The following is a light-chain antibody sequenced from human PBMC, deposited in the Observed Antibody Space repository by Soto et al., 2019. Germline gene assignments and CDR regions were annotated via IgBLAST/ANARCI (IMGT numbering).Light chain of an antibody. CDR1: QAVNPW. CDR2: KTS. CDR3: QQYYSRES. Sequence: DIQMTQSPSIVSASVGDTVTITCRASQAVNPWLAWHQQKAGKVPRVLIYKTSDLENGVPSRFSGSGSGTESTLNSSNLQSADVGTYYCQQYYSRESFGQGTKV. J-gene: IGKJ1*01. V-gene: IGKV1-5*03.